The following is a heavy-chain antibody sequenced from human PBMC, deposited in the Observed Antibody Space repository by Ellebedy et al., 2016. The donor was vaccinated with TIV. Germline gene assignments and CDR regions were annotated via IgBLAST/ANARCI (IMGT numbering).Heavy chain of an antibody. CDR2: IYYSGST. V-gene: IGHV4-39*07. CDR1: GGSISSSSYY. Sequence: GSLRLSXTVSGGSISSSSYYWGWIRQPPGKGLEWIGSIYYSGSTYYNPSLKSRVTISVDTSKNQFSLKLSSVTAADTAVYYCARSTGDPFDYWGQGTLVTVSS. D-gene: IGHD2-21*02. J-gene: IGHJ4*02. CDR3: ARSTGDPFDY.